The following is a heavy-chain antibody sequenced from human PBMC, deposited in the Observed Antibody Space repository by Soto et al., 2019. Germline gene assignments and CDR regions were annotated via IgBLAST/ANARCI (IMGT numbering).Heavy chain of an antibody. CDR2: IIPIFGTA. Sequence: QVQLVQSGAEVKKPGSSVKVSCKASGGTFSSYAISWVRQAPGQGLEWMGGIIPIFGTANYAQKFQGRVTITADEPTSTAYMERSSLRSEDTAVYYCAAPDGSGSYYNGFDYWGQGPLVTVSS. CDR1: GGTFSSYA. V-gene: IGHV1-69*12. D-gene: IGHD3-10*01. J-gene: IGHJ4*02. CDR3: AAPDGSGSYYNGFDY.